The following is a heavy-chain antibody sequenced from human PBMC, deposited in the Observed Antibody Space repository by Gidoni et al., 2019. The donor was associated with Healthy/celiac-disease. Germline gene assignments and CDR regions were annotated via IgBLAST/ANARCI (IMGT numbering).Heavy chain of an antibody. J-gene: IGHJ4*02. CDR3: ARAPYSSGWYSTLFDY. CDR2: IYYSGST. Sequence: QLQLQESGPGLVKPSETLSLTCTVSGGSISSSSYYWGWIRQPPGKGLEWIGSIYYSGSTYYNPSLKSRVTISVDTSKNQFSLKLSSVTAADTAVYYCARAPYSSGWYSTLFDYWGQGTLVTVSS. CDR1: GGSISSSSYY. V-gene: IGHV4-39*01. D-gene: IGHD6-19*01.